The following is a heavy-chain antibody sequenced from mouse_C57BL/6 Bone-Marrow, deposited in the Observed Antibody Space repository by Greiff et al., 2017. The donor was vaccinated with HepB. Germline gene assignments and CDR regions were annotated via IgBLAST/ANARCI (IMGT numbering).Heavy chain of an antibody. CDR3: TRTSTVEFAY. Sequence: QVQLQQSGAELVRPGASVTLSCKASGYTFTDYEMHWVKQTPVQGLEWIGAIDPETGGTAYNQKFKGKAILTADKSSSTAYMELRSLTSEDSAVYYCTRTSTVEFAYWGQGTLVTVSA. J-gene: IGHJ3*01. CDR2: IDPETGGT. V-gene: IGHV1-15*01. D-gene: IGHD1-1*01. CDR1: GYTFTDYE.